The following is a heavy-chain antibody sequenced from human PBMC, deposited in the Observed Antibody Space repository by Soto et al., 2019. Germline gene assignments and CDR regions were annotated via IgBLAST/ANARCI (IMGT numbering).Heavy chain of an antibody. Sequence: PSETLSLTCTVSGGSISSLFWGWIRQPPGKGLEWIGYIYYSGSTNYNPSLKSRVTISVDTTKNQFSLKLISVTAADTAVYYCARDKITGPFDYWGQGTLVTVSS. CDR2: IYYSGST. J-gene: IGHJ4*02. CDR3: ARDKITGPFDY. V-gene: IGHV4-59*12. D-gene: IGHD2-8*02. CDR1: GGSISSLF.